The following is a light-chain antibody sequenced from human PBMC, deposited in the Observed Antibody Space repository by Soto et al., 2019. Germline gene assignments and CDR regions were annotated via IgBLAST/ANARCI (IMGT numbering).Light chain of an antibody. Sequence: DVQMTQSPSSLSASVGDRVTITCRASQDINNWLAWYQQKPEKAPNSLIHDASSLQTGVPSRFSGSGSGTDFNLTISSLQPEDSATYYCQQYNIYPLTFGGGTKVEIK. CDR3: QQYNIYPLT. J-gene: IGKJ4*01. V-gene: IGKV1D-16*01. CDR2: DAS. CDR1: QDINNW.